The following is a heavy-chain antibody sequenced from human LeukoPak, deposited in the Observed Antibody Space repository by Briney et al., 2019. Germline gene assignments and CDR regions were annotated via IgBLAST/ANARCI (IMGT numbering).Heavy chain of an antibody. D-gene: IGHD5-12*01. CDR2: INHNGGSQ. CDR1: GCTFTSYY. V-gene: IGHV1-46*03. CDR3: ARAGYWAALGYATI. J-gene: IGHJ4*02. Sequence: GASVKVSCKASGCTFTSYYMHWVRQAPGQGLEWMGIINHNGGSQHYAQKVQGRVTMTRDTSTSTVYMALSSLTPEDTAVYYSARAGYWAALGYATIWGQGTLVTVSS.